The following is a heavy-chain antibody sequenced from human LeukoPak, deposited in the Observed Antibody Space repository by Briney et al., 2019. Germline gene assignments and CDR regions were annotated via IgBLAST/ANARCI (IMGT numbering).Heavy chain of an antibody. J-gene: IGHJ5*01. D-gene: IGHD1-26*01. CDR2: ISSDISYK. Sequence: PGGSLRLSCAASGFTFTTYAMHWVRQAPGKGLEWVAVISSDISYKSYADSVKGRFSISRDNSKNTLNLQMNSLRAEDTAVYYCAREVVGIDSWGQGTLVTVSS. CDR1: GFTFTTYA. V-gene: IGHV3-30*03. CDR3: AREVVGIDS.